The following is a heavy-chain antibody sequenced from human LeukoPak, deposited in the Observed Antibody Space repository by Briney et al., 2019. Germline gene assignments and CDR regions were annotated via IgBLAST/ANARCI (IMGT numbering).Heavy chain of an antibody. V-gene: IGHV3-53*01. J-gene: IGHJ3*01. CDR2: IYSGGST. Sequence: GGSLRLSCAASGFTVSSNYMSWVRQAPGKGLEWVSVIYSGGSTYYADSVKGRFTISRDNSKNTLYLQMNSLRAEDTAVYYCARDPSCGSSSCADDAFDVWGQGTVVIVS. CDR1: GFTVSSNY. CDR3: ARDPSCGSSSCADDAFDV. D-gene: IGHD2-2*01.